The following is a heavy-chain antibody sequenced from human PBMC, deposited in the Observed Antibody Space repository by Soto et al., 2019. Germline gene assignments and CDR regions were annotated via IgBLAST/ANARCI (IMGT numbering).Heavy chain of an antibody. J-gene: IGHJ4*02. CDR2: IYYSGST. Sequence: SETLSLTCTFSGFSISSYYWSWIRQPPGKGLEWIGYIYYSGSTNYNPSLKSRVTISVDTSKKQFSLKLSSVTAADTAVYYCGRVGKYYDILTGYSSKYYFDYGGQGTLVTVSS. CDR3: GRVGKYYDILTGYSSKYYFDY. D-gene: IGHD3-9*01. V-gene: IGHV4-59*01. CDR1: GFSISSYY.